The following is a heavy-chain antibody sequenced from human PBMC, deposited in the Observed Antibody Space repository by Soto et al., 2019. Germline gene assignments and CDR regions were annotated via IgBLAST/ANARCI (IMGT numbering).Heavy chain of an antibody. CDR3: AKTEGGDYGDYAFDY. J-gene: IGHJ4*02. D-gene: IGHD4-17*01. CDR2: ISYDGSNK. V-gene: IGHV3-30*18. CDR1: GFTFGSYG. Sequence: QVQLVESGGGVVQSGRSLRLSCAASGFTFGSYGMHWVRQAPGKGLEWVAVISYDGSNKYYADSVKGRFTISRDNSKNTLYLQMNSLRAEDTAVYYCAKTEGGDYGDYAFDYWGQGTLVTVSS.